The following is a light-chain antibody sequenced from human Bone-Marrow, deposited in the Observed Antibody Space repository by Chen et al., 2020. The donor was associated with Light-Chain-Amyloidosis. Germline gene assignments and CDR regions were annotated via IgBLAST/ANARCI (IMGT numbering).Light chain of an antibody. CDR3: QVWDRSSDRPV. J-gene: IGLJ3*02. V-gene: IGLV3-21*02. CDR1: NIGSTS. Sequence: SYVLTQPSSVSVAPGQTATIACGGQNIGSTSVHWYQQTPGQAPLLVVYDDSDRPSGIPERLSGSNSGNTATLTISGVEDGEEADYYCQVWDRSSDRPVFGGGTKLTVL. CDR2: DDS.